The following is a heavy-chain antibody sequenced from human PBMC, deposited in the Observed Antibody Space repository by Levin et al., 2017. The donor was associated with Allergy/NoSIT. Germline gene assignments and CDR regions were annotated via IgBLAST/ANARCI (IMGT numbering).Heavy chain of an antibody. CDR3: ARDPLTAMGSNGMDV. D-gene: IGHD5-18*01. J-gene: IGHJ6*02. V-gene: IGHV3-33*01. CDR1: GFTFSSYG. CDR2: IWYDGSNK. Sequence: GGSLRLSCAASGFTFSSYGMHWVRQAPGKGLEWVAIIWYDGSNKSYGDSVKGRFTISRDNSKNTLYLQMNSLRAEDTAVYYCARDPLTAMGSNGMDVWGQGTTVIVSS.